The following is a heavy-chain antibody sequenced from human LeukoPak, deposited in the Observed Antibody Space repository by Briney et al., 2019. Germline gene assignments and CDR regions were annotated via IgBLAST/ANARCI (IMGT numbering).Heavy chain of an antibody. CDR1: GFTFSSYA. CDR2: INNSGTDT. V-gene: IGHV3-23*01. CDR3: AAAVNTGRAEHY. Sequence: GGSLRLSCAASGFTFSSYAMTWVRQAPGKGLERVSSINNSGTDTYYEDSVKGRFTISRDNSKNTLFLHINSLSAEDTAVYYCAAAVNTGRAEHYWGQGTLVTVSS. D-gene: IGHD4-17*01. J-gene: IGHJ4*02.